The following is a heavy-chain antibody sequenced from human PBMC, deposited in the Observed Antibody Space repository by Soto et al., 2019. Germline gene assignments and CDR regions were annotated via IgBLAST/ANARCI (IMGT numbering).Heavy chain of an antibody. CDR1: GFTFSIYG. CDR3: XXXXXXXXXXXCFDP. Sequence: QVKLVESGGGVVQPGRSLRLSCAASGFTFSIYGMHWVRQXPGXXXXXVAVISYEGSKKYYVDSVKGRFTISRDNSKNTLXLQMNXXXVEXTXXXXXXXXXXXXXXXXCFDPWGQGTLVTVSS. V-gene: IGHV3-30*03. CDR2: ISYEGSKK. J-gene: IGHJ5*02.